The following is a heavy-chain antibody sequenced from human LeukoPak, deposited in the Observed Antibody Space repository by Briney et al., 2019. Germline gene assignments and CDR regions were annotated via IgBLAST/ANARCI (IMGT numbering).Heavy chain of an antibody. V-gene: IGHV3-21*01. J-gene: IGHJ3*02. CDR1: GFTFSSYS. CDR3: ARSSSWQGAFDI. D-gene: IGHD6-13*01. CDR2: ISSSSSYI. Sequence: WGSLRLSCAASGFTFSSYSMNWVRQAPGKGLEWVSSISSSSSYIYYADSVKGRFTISRDNAKNSLYLQMNSLRAEDTAVYYCARSSSWQGAFDIWGQGTMVTVSS.